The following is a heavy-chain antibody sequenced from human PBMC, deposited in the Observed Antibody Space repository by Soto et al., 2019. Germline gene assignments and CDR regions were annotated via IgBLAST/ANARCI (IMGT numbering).Heavy chain of an antibody. J-gene: IGHJ5*02. CDR3: TRRGRQSANWFDP. CDR1: GGTFNSYS. V-gene: IGHV1-69*06. Sequence: QVQLVQSGAEVKTPGSSVKVSCKASGGTFNSYSIDWVRQAPGQGFEWVGGIIPMSGRPNYAQRVQGRVTFSADKSTNTVYMAVNSLTHEDTAVYYCTRRGRQSANWFDPWGQGTLVTVSS. CDR2: IIPMSGRP.